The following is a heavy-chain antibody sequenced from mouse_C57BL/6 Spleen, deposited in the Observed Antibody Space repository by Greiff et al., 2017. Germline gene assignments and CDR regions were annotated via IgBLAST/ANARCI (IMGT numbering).Heavy chain of an antibody. D-gene: IGHD3-2*02. Sequence: VQLQQPGAELVKPGASVKMSCKASGYTFTSYWITWVKQRPGQGLEWIGDIYPGSGSTNYNEKFKSKATLTVDTSSSTAYMQLSSLTSEDSAVYYCARGDSSGQAWFAYWGQGTLVTVSA. CDR2: IYPGSGST. V-gene: IGHV1-55*01. CDR3: ARGDSSGQAWFAY. CDR1: GYTFTSYW. J-gene: IGHJ3*01.